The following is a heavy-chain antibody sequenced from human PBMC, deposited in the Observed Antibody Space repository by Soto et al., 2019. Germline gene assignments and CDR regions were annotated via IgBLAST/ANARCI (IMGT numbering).Heavy chain of an antibody. V-gene: IGHV4-31*03. CDR3: ARVSRGVNFLYYFDY. D-gene: IGHD3-10*01. J-gene: IGHJ4*02. Sequence: SDTLSLTCTVPGGSIRSGGYYWSWIRQHPGKGLEWIGYIYYSGSTYYNPSLKSRVTISVDTSKNQFSLKLSSVTAADTAVYYCARVSRGVNFLYYFDYWGQGTLVTVSS. CDR1: GGSIRSGGYY. CDR2: IYYSGST.